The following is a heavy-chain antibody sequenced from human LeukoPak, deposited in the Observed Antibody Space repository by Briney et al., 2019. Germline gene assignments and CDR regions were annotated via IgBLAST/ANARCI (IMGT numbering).Heavy chain of an antibody. CDR3: ARGYRWFHP. D-gene: IGHD3-16*02. CDR1: GYTFTDYD. V-gene: IGHV1-8*01. CDR2: MHPTSRDT. J-gene: IGHJ5*02. Sequence: ASVKVSCKPSGYTFTDYDINWVRQATGQRLEWMGRMHPTSRDTAYAQKFQGRVTLTRNTAISTAYMGLSGLTSEDTAVYYCARGYRWFHPWGQGTLVTVSS.